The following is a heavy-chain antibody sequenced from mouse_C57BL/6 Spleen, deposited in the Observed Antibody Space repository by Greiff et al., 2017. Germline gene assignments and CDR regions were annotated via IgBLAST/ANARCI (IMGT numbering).Heavy chain of an antibody. J-gene: IGHJ2*01. CDR2: ISYDGSN. D-gene: IGHD4-1*01. Sequence: ESGPGLVKPSQSLSLTCSVTGYSITSGYYWNWIRQFPGNKLEWMGYISYDGSNNYNPSLKNRISITRDTSKNQFFLKLNSVTTEDTATYYCARDLGLDYWGQGTTLTVSS. CDR1: GYSITSGYY. V-gene: IGHV3-6*01. CDR3: ARDLGLDY.